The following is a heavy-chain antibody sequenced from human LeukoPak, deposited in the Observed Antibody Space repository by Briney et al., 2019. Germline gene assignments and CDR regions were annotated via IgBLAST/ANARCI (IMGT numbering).Heavy chain of an antibody. V-gene: IGHV4-59*12. Sequence: SETLSLTCTVSGGSLSSYYWNWIRQPPGKGLEWIGYIYYTGSTNYNPSVMSRVTMSVDTSKNQFSLKLSSVTAADTAVYYCAREGPYSAGDAFDIWGQGTMVTVSS. CDR1: GGSLSSYY. J-gene: IGHJ3*02. D-gene: IGHD6-13*01. CDR2: IYYTGST. CDR3: AREGPYSAGDAFDI.